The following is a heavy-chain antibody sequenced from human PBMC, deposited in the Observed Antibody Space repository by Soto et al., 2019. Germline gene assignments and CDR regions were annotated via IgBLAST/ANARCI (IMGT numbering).Heavy chain of an antibody. CDR1: GFTFSSYG. D-gene: IGHD3-3*01. V-gene: IGHV3-33*01. CDR3: ARDGDFWSGYHQAYFDY. CDR2: IWYDGSNK. J-gene: IGHJ4*02. Sequence: GGSLRLSCAASGFTFSSYGMHWVRQAPGKGLEWVAVIWYDGSNKYYADSVKGRFTISRDNSKNTLYLQMNSLRAEDTAVYYCARDGDFWSGYHQAYFDYWGQGTLVTVSS.